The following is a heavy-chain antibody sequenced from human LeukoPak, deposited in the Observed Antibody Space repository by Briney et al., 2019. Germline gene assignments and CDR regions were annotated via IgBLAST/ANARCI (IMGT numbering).Heavy chain of an antibody. D-gene: IGHD1-26*01. V-gene: IGHV4-59*01. CDR1: GVSISNYY. J-gene: IGHJ6*03. CDR2: IYNSGST. Sequence: SGTLSLTCTVSGVSISNYYWNWVRQPPGKGLEWVGSIYNSGSTYYNPSLKSRVTISVDSSKNQLSLKLSSVTAADTAVYYCARESPSGSYCYYCYYMDLWGKGTTVTVSS. CDR3: ARESPSGSYCYYCYYMDL.